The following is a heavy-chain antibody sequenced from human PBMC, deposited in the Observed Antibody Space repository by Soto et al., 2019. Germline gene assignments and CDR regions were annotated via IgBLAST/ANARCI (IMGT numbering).Heavy chain of an antibody. CDR3: ASGVGARNWFDP. D-gene: IGHD1-26*01. CDR1: GGSISSSSYY. J-gene: IGHJ5*02. CDR2: IYYSGST. Sequence: SETPSLTCTVSGGSISSSSYYWGWIRQPPGKGLEWIGSIYYSGSTYYNPSLKSRVTISVDTSKNQFSLKLSSVTAADTAVYYCASGVGARNWFDPWGQGTLVTVSS. V-gene: IGHV4-39*01.